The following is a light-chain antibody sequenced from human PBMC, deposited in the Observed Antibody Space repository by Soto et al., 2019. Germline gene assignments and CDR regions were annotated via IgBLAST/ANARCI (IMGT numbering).Light chain of an antibody. CDR2: AAS. J-gene: IGKJ1*01. Sequence: DIVLTQSPGTLSLSPGERATLSCRASQSVSSSNLAWYQQKPAQAPRLLIYAASRRAPGIPERFSGSGSGTDFTLTISRLEPEDFAVYYCQQYGSSPGTFGQGTKVEIK. V-gene: IGKV3-20*01. CDR1: QSVSSSN. CDR3: QQYGSSPGT.